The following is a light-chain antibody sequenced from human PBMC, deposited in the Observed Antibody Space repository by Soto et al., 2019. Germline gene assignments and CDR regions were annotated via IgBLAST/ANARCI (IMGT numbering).Light chain of an antibody. CDR1: QGISSY. CDR3: QQYYSYPRT. CDR2: AAS. Sequence: IRLTQAPSSLSASTGDRVTITCRASQGISSYLAWYQQKPGKAPKLLIYAASTLQSGVPSRFSGSGSGTDFTLTISCLQSEDFATYYCQQYYSYPRTFGQGTKVDIK. V-gene: IGKV1-8*01. J-gene: IGKJ1*01.